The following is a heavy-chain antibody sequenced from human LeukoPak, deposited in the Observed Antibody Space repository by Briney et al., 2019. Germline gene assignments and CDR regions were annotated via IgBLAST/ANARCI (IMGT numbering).Heavy chain of an antibody. CDR1: GYTFTSYG. V-gene: IGHV1-18*01. CDR2: ISAYNGNT. D-gene: IGHD3-9*01. Sequence: GASVKVSCKASGYTFTSYGISWVRQAPGQGLEWMGWISAYNGNTNYAQKLQGRATMTTDTSTSTAYMELRSLRSDDTAVYYCATDPRNYDISPTSSPNFDYWGQGTLVTVSS. J-gene: IGHJ4*02. CDR3: ATDPRNYDISPTSSPNFDY.